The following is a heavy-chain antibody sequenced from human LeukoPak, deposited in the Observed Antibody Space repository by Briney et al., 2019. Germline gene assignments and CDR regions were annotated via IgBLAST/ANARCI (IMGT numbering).Heavy chain of an antibody. CDR3: VRSVDYFDNTGPHMMFDY. CDR2: LYRTGIT. CDR1: GGSVTSHY. J-gene: IGHJ4*02. V-gene: IGHV4-59*02. D-gene: IGHD3-22*01. Sequence: SETLSLTCNVSGGSVTSHYWNWIRRPPGKGLEWIGYLYRTGITKYNPSLKSRVSMSVDTSKNQFFLKVNSVTAADTAVYHCVRSVDYFDNTGPHMMFDYWGQGSLVTVSS.